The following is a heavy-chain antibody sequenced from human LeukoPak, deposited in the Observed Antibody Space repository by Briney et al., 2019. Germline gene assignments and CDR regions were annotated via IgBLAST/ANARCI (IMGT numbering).Heavy chain of an antibody. CDR2: IIPIFGTA. Sequence: ASVKVSCKASGGTFSSYAISWVRQAPGQGLEWMGGIIPIFGTANYAQKFQGRVTITADKSTSTAYMELSSLRSEDTAVYYCASRYGYYDSGGYFNDAFDIWGQGTMVTVSS. D-gene: IGHD3-22*01. J-gene: IGHJ3*02. V-gene: IGHV1-69*06. CDR1: GGTFSSYA. CDR3: ASRYGYYDSGGYFNDAFDI.